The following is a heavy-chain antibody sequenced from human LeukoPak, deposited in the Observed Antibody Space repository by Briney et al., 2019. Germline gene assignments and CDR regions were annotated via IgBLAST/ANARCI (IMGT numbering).Heavy chain of an antibody. V-gene: IGHV3-30*18. CDR2: ISYDGSEI. CDR1: GFTFSTYG. CDR3: AKEFSGGWSFDY. D-gene: IGHD6-19*01. J-gene: IGHJ4*02. Sequence: GGSLRLSCAASGFTFSTYGMHWVRQAPGKGLEWASVISYDGSEIHYADSVKGRSTISRDNSKNTLFLQMNSLRAEDTAVYYCAKEFSGGWSFDYWGQGTLVTVSS.